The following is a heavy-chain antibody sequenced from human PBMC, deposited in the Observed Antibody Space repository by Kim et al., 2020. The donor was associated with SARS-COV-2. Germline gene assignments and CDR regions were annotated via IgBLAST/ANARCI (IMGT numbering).Heavy chain of an antibody. CDR3: AKNGDFWGGYPDY. V-gene: IGHV3-23*01. J-gene: IGHJ4*02. D-gene: IGHD3-3*01. Sequence: CADSVKGRFTISRDNPKKTRYLQMNSLRAEDAAVYYCAKNGDFWGGYPDYWGQGTLVTVSS.